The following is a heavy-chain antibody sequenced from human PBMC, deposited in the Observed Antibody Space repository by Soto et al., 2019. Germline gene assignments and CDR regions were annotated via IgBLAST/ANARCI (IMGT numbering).Heavy chain of an antibody. CDR3: AREKSYGDSFDY. CDR1: GFTFSTYW. CDR2: MNQDGSEK. V-gene: IGHV3-7*01. D-gene: IGHD4-17*01. Sequence: GGSLRLSCTASGFTFSTYWMSWVRQAPGKGLEWVANMNQDGSEKYYVDSVKGRFTISKDNAKNSLYLQMNSLRVEDTAVYYCAREKSYGDSFDYWGQGTLVTVSS. J-gene: IGHJ4*02.